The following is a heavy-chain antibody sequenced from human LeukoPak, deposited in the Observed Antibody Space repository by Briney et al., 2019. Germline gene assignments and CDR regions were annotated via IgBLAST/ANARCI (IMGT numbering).Heavy chain of an antibody. J-gene: IGHJ4*02. Sequence: ASVKVSCKASGYTFTNYYMHWVRQAPGQGLEWMGLINPTGTSTNYAQKFRGRVTMTRDTSTSTFYMELSSLTSEDTAVFYCARGFVYDSSSFYFDYWGQGALVTVSS. V-gene: IGHV1-46*01. CDR2: INPTGTST. D-gene: IGHD3-22*01. CDR1: GYTFTNYY. CDR3: ARGFVYDSSSFYFDY.